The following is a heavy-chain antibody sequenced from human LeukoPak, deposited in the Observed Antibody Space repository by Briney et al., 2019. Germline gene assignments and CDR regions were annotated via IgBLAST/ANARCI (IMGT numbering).Heavy chain of an antibody. V-gene: IGHV3-15*01. CDR3: VRWVFGVVLFYMDV. Sequence: KPGGSLRLSCAASGFTFSNAWMSWVRQAPGKGLEWVGRIKSKTDGGTTDYAAPVKGRFTISRDNSKNTLYLQMNSLRAEDTAVYYCVRWVFGVVLFYMDVWGKGTTVTVSS. D-gene: IGHD3-3*01. J-gene: IGHJ6*03. CDR2: IKSKTDGGTT. CDR1: GFTFSNAW.